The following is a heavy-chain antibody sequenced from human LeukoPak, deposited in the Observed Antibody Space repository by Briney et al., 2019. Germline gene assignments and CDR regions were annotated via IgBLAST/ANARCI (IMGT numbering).Heavy chain of an antibody. V-gene: IGHV3-11*05. CDR3: ARDFIHRCGEAGY. CDR2: ISTGSSST. CDR1: GFTFSDYY. Sequence: GGSLRLSCAASGFTFSDYYMSWIRQAPGKGLEWVSYISTGSSSTKYADSVRGRFTISRDNAKNSLYLQMNSLRAEDTAVYYCARDFIHRCGEAGYWGQGTLVTVSS. J-gene: IGHJ4*02. D-gene: IGHD2-21*01.